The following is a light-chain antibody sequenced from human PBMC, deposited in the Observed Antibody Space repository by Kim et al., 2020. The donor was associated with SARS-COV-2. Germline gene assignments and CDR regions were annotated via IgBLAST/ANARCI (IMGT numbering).Light chain of an antibody. CDR1: NIEGKS. CDR3: QVWDSSGDVVV. V-gene: IGLV3-21*04. Sequence: APGKTATLTCGGNNIEGKSVHWYQQKPGQAPVLVIYYDSDRPSGIPERFSGSNSGNTATLTISRVDAGDEADYYCQVWDSSGDVVVFGGGTQLTVL. CDR2: YDS. J-gene: IGLJ2*01.